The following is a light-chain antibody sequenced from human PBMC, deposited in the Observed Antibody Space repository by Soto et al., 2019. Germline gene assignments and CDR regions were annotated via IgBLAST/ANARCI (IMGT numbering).Light chain of an antibody. J-gene: IGLJ3*02. Sequence: QAVVTQEPPLTVSPGGTVTLTCGSSAGAVTSGHYPYWFQQEPGQAPRTLIYDTNNKHSWTPARFSGSLLGGKAALTLSGAQPEDEADYYCMLSYSGAWVFGGGTKLTVL. V-gene: IGLV7-46*01. CDR3: MLSYSGAWV. CDR1: AGAVTSGHY. CDR2: DTN.